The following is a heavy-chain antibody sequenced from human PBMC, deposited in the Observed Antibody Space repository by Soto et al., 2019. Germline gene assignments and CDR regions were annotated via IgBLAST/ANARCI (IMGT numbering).Heavy chain of an antibody. CDR3: ARGPLVVLNYFES. CDR1: GGTFRNYP. Sequence: QVQLVQSGTEVKKPGSSVKVSCKASGGTFRNYPINWVRQAPGQGLEWMGSIFPLTDIPDYVRNFQARLTISADISTSTAYMELSSLTSDDTAMYFCARGPLVVLNYFESWGQGTLITVSS. V-gene: IGHV1-69*02. CDR2: IFPLTDIP. J-gene: IGHJ4*02.